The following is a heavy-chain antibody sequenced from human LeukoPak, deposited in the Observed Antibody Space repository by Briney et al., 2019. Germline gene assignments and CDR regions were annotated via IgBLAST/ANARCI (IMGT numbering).Heavy chain of an antibody. V-gene: IGHV4-4*07. D-gene: IGHD3-3*01. Sequence: SETLSLTCSVSGGSISSYYWSWIRQPAGKGLEWMARIYTSGSTHYHPSLKSRLTITVDASKNQFSLKLSSVPAADAAVYYCARDDDFWDDWGQGTLVTVYS. CDR2: IYTSGST. CDR1: GGSISSYY. CDR3: ARDDDFWDD. J-gene: IGHJ4*01.